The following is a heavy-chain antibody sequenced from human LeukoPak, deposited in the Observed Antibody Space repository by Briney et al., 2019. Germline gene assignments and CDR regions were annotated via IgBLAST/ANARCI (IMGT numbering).Heavy chain of an antibody. Sequence: SVKVSCKASGYTFTDSGITWVRQAPGQGLEWMGRIIPILGIANYAQKFQGRVTITADKSTSTAYMELSSLRSEDTAVYYCARVRSSGWYDAFDIWGQGTMVTVSS. D-gene: IGHD6-19*01. V-gene: IGHV1-69*04. CDR3: ARVRSSGWYDAFDI. CDR2: IIPILGIA. CDR1: GYTFTDSG. J-gene: IGHJ3*02.